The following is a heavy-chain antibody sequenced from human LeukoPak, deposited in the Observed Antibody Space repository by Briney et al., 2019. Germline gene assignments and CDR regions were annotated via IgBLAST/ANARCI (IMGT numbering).Heavy chain of an antibody. Sequence: GGSLRLSCAASGFTFDDYAMHWVRQAPGKGLEWVSGISWNSGSIGYADSVKGRFTISRDNAKNSLYLQMNSLRDEDTAVYYCARDGDYYDSSGYYRDAFDIWGQGTMVTVSS. D-gene: IGHD3-22*01. CDR3: ARDGDYYDSSGYYRDAFDI. CDR1: GFTFDDYA. V-gene: IGHV3-9*01. J-gene: IGHJ3*02. CDR2: ISWNSGSI.